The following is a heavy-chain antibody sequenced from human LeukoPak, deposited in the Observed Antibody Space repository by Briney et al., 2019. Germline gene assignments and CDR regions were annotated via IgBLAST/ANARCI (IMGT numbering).Heavy chain of an antibody. Sequence: ASVKVSCKASGYTFTGYYMHWVRQAPGQGLEWMGWINPNSGGTNYAQKFQGRVTMTSDTSISTTYMELSSLKSDDTAVYYCARLAYGDPDCWGQGTLVTVSS. CDR1: GYTFTGYY. CDR2: INPNSGGT. D-gene: IGHD4-17*01. CDR3: ARLAYGDPDC. J-gene: IGHJ4*02. V-gene: IGHV1-2*02.